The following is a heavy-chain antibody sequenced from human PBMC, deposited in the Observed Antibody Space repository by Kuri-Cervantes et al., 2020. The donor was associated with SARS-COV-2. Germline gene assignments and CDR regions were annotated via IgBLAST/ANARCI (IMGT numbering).Heavy chain of an antibody. D-gene: IGHD3-22*01. J-gene: IGHJ6*02. CDR3: AKGLAMYYYDSSGYNPPHYGMDV. Sequence: GESLKISCAASGFTFSSYAMSWVRQAPGKGLEWVSAISGSGGSTYYADSVKGRFTISRDNSKNTLYLQMNSLRAEDTAVYYCAKGLAMYYYDSSGYNPPHYGMDVWGQGTTVTVSS. CDR2: ISGSGGST. CDR1: GFTFSSYA. V-gene: IGHV3-23*01.